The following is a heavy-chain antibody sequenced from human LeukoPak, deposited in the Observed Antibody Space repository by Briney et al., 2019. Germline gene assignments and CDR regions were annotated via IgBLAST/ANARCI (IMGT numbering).Heavy chain of an antibody. Sequence: PGGSLRLSCAASGFPFSSYWMTWVRQAPGKRPEWVANIKQDGNEQYYVDSVKGRFTISRDNAKNLLYLQMNSLRAEDTAVHYCARYALSSPNPNWFDPWGQGTLVTVSS. CDR3: ARYALSSPNPNWFDP. D-gene: IGHD6-19*01. V-gene: IGHV3-7*01. CDR1: GFPFSSYW. CDR2: IKQDGNEQ. J-gene: IGHJ5*02.